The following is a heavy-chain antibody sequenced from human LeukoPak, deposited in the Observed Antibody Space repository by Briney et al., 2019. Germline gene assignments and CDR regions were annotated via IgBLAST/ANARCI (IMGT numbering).Heavy chain of an antibody. CDR3: AKTQGFFDH. Sequence: GGSLRLSCAASGFTFSNNGMTWVRQTPGKGMEWVTGISDGGDTTYDAGSVKGRFTVSRDNSKNILYLQMNSLRAEDTAIYYCAKTQGFFDHWGQGSLVTVSS. V-gene: IGHV3-23*01. CDR2: ISDGGDTT. J-gene: IGHJ4*02. CDR1: GFTFSNNG.